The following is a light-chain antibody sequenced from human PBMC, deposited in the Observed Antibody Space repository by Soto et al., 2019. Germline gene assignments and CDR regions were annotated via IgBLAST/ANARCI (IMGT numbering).Light chain of an antibody. V-gene: IGKV3-11*01. CDR3: QQRSSGWT. J-gene: IGKJ1*01. Sequence: ENVLTQSPATLSLSPGDRATLSCRASQSVRSYLAWYQQKPGQAPRLLISDASNRATGVPARFSGSGSGTDFTLTISSLELEDFAVYYCQQRSSGWTFGPGTKVEI. CDR2: DAS. CDR1: QSVRSY.